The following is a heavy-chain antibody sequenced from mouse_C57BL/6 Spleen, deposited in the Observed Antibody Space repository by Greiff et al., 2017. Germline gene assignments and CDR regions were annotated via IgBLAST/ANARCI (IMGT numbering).Heavy chain of an antibody. V-gene: IGHV1-82*01. Sequence: QVQLQQSGPELVKPGASVKISCKASGYAFSSSWMNWVKQRPGKGLEWIGRIYPGAGDTNYNGKFKGKDTLTADKSSSTAYMQLSSLTSEDSAVYFCAIDYGNYDSWYFDVWGTGTAVTVSS. CDR2: IYPGAGDT. CDR1: GYAFSSSW. CDR3: AIDYGNYDSWYFDV. J-gene: IGHJ1*03. D-gene: IGHD2-1*01.